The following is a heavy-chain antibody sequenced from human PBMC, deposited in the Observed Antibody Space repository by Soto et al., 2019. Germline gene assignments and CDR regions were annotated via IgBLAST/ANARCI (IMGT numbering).Heavy chain of an antibody. CDR3: ARDMSGGTYNYYYGMDV. CDR2: ISGSGSPT. V-gene: IGHV3-23*01. D-gene: IGHD1-26*01. Sequence: EVQLLESGGGLGQPVGSLRLSCAASGFSFSSYAMTWVRQAPGRGLEWVSAISGSGSPTYYADSVKGRFTISRDNSKNTLYLQMNSLRADDTAVYYCARDMSGGTYNYYYGMDVWGQGTTVTVSS. CDR1: GFSFSSYA. J-gene: IGHJ6*02.